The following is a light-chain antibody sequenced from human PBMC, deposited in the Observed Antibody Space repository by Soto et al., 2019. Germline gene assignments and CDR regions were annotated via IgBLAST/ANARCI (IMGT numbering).Light chain of an antibody. Sequence: DIQMIQSPSSLSASVGDRVTITCRASQSISSYLNWYQQKPGKAPKLLIYAASSLQSGVPSRFSGSGSGTDFTLTISSLQPEDFATYYCQQSYSTPLTVGGGTKVEIK. CDR3: QQSYSTPLT. CDR1: QSISSY. V-gene: IGKV1-39*01. J-gene: IGKJ4*01. CDR2: AAS.